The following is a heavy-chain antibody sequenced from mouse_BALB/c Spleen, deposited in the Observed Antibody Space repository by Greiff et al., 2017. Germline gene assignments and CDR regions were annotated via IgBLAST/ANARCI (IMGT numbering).Heavy chain of an antibody. D-gene: IGHD1-1*01. CDR3: ARQGYYGSSPWFAY. CDR2: IDPANGNT. J-gene: IGHJ3*01. CDR1: GFNIKDTY. Sequence: EVQLQQSGAELVKPGASVKLSCTASGFNIKDTYMHWVKQRPEQGLEWIGRIDPANGNTKYDPKFQGKATITADTSSNTAYLQPSSLTSEDTAVYYCARQGYYGSSPWFAYWGQGTLVTVSA. V-gene: IGHV14-3*02.